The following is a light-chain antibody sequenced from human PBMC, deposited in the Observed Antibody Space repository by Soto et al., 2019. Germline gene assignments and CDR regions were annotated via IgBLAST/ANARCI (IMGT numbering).Light chain of an antibody. Sequence: IQMTQSHSTLSASVGDRVTITCRASQSISSLLAWYQQKPGKAPKLLIYDASSLESGVPSRFSGSGSGTEFTLTISSLQPDDFATYYCQHYNSYSEAFGQGTKVDIK. J-gene: IGKJ1*01. CDR2: DAS. CDR3: QHYNSYSEA. CDR1: QSISSL. V-gene: IGKV1-5*01.